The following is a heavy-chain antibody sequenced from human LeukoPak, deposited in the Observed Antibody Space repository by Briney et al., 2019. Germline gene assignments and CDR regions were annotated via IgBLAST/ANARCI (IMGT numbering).Heavy chain of an antibody. CDR3: ARDPNGMDV. Sequence: GRSLRLSCAASGFTFDDYAMHWVRQAPGKGLEWVSGISWNSGSIGYADSVKGRFTISRDNAKNSLYLQMNSLRAEDTAVYYCARDPNGMDVWGQGTTVTVSS. J-gene: IGHJ6*02. CDR2: ISWNSGSI. CDR1: GFTFDDYA. V-gene: IGHV3-9*01.